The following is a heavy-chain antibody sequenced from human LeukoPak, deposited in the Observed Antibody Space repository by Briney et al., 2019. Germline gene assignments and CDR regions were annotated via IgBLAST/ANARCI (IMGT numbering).Heavy chain of an antibody. D-gene: IGHD3-9*01. J-gene: IGHJ4*02. V-gene: IGHV1-18*01. CDR1: GYTFTSYG. CDR2: ISAYNGNT. Sequence: ASVKVSCKASGYTFTSYGISWVRQAPGQGLEWMGWISAYNGNTNYAQKLQGRVTMTTDTSTSTAYMELRSLRSDDTAVYYCARVSYSLILTGYQTEPFDYWGQGTLVTVSS. CDR3: ARVSYSLILTGYQTEPFDY.